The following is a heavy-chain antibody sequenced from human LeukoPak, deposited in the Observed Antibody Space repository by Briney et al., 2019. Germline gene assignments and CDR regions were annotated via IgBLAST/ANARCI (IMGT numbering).Heavy chain of an antibody. V-gene: IGHV4-4*07. CDR1: GGFISSYY. D-gene: IGHD3-10*01. CDR2: IYSRGSN. Sequence: SETLSLICTVSGGFISSYYWSWIRPPAGKGLGWIGRIYSRGSNKHNTSLKSRVTMSVDTSKNQFSLKLSSVTAADTAVYYCARDFRSYYGSGSYIFYYYGMDVWGQGTTVTVSS. J-gene: IGHJ6*02. CDR3: ARDFRSYYGSGSYIFYYYGMDV.